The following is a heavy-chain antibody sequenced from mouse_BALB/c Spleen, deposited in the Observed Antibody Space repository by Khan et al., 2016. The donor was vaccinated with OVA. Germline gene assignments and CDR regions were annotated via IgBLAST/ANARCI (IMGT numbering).Heavy chain of an antibody. V-gene: IGHV1-15*01. Sequence: QVQLQQSGAELVRPGASVTLSCKASGYTFTDYEMHWVKQTPVHGLEWIGAIDPETGVTAYNQKFKGMATLTADKSSSTAYMELRSLTSEDSAVYYCSRSTFAYWGQGTLVTVSA. CDR3: SRSTFAY. J-gene: IGHJ3*01. CDR2: IDPETGVT. CDR1: GYTFTDYE.